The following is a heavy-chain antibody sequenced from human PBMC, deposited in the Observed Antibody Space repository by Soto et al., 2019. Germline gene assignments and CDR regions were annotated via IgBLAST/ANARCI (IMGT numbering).Heavy chain of an antibody. CDR1: GGTFGNSA. D-gene: IGHD6-25*01. CDR2: IIPIFPTP. CDR3: ARDKVRLQVGGNYYYGMDV. Sequence: QVQLVQSGAEVKKPGSSVTVSGKASGGTFGNSAISWVRQAPGQGLEWMGGIIPIFPTPDYGQKFQGRVRITADECTSTAYIEVIRLRSEDTAVYYCARDKVRLQVGGNYYYGMDVWGQGTTVTVSS. J-gene: IGHJ6*02. V-gene: IGHV1-69*12.